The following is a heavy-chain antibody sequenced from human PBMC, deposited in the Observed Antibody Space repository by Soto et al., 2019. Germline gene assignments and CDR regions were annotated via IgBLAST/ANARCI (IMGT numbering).Heavy chain of an antibody. V-gene: IGHV6-1*01. J-gene: IGHJ4*02. Sequence: SHTLSLTCAISGGSVSSNSAAWNLIRQSPSRGLEWLGRTYYRSKWYNDYAVSVKSRITINPDTSKNQFSLQLNSVTPEDTAVYYCARAYSSSWILDYWGQGTLVTVSS. CDR3: ARAYSSSWILDY. CDR1: GGSVSSNSAA. D-gene: IGHD6-13*01. CDR2: TYYRSKWYN.